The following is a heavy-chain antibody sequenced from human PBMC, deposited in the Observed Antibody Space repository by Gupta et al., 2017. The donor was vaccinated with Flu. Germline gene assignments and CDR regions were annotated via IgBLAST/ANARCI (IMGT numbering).Heavy chain of an antibody. J-gene: IGHJ4*02. Sequence: QVTLKESGPVLVKPTETLTLTCTVSGFSVSNARMGVSWIRQPPGKALEWLAHIFSNDEKSYSTSLKSRLTISKDTSKSQVVLTMTNMDPVDTATYYCARIERGSGSYSTFDYWGQGSLVTVSS. V-gene: IGHV2-26*01. CDR3: ARIERGSGSYSTFDY. CDR1: GFSVSNARMG. CDR2: IFSNDEK. D-gene: IGHD3-10*01.